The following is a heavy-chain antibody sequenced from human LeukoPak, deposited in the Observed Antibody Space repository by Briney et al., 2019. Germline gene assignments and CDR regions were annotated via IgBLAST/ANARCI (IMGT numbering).Heavy chain of an antibody. Sequence: SETLSLTCTVSGGSISSYYWRWIRQPPGKGLEWIGYIYYSGSTNYNPSRKSRVTISVDTSKTQFSLKLSSVTAADTAVYYCASHFFFNQRTGYEINWGQGTLVTVSS. CDR3: ASHFFFNQRTGYEIN. CDR1: GGSISSYY. CDR2: IYYSGST. J-gene: IGHJ4*02. D-gene: IGHD5-18*01. V-gene: IGHV4-59*01.